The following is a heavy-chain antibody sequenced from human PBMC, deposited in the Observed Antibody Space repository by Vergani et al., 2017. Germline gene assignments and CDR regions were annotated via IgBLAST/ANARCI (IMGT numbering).Heavy chain of an antibody. J-gene: IGHJ6*03. D-gene: IGHD1-14*01. CDR2: IIPIFGTA. Sequence: QVQLVQSGAEVKKPGSSVKVSCKASGGTFSSYAISWVRQAPGQGLEWMGGIIPIFGTANYAQKFQGRVTITADESTSTADMELSSLRSEDTAVYYCARGDGIRDYYDYYMDVWGKGTTVTVSS. V-gene: IGHV1-69*01. CDR1: GGTFSSYA. CDR3: ARGDGIRDYYDYYMDV.